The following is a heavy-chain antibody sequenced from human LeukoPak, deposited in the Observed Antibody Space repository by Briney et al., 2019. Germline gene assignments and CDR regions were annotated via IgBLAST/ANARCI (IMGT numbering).Heavy chain of an antibody. D-gene: IGHD4-17*01. J-gene: IGHJ4*02. CDR2: ISYDGSNK. Sequence: GGSLRLSCAASGFTFSSYAMSWVRQAPGKGLEWVAVISYDGSNKYYADSVKGRFTISRDNSKNTLYLQMNSLRAEDTAVYYCAKGDYGDYEGDQGEYFDYWGQGTLVTVSS. CDR1: GFTFSSYA. CDR3: AKGDYGDYEGDQGEYFDY. V-gene: IGHV3-30*18.